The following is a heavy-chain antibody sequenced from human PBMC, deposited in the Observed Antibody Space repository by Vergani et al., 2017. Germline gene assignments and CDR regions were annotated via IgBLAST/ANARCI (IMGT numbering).Heavy chain of an antibody. CDR2: IYYSGST. J-gene: IGHJ6*02. CDR1: GGSISSSSYY. Sequence: QLQLQESGPGLVKPSETLSLTCTVSGGSISSSSYYWGWIRQPPGKGLEWIGSIYYSGSTNYNPSLKSRVTISVDTSKNQFSLKLSSVTAADTAVYYCAGMSCTNGVCPHYYYYGMDVWGQGTTVTVSS. CDR3: AGMSCTNGVCPHYYYYGMDV. V-gene: IGHV4-39*07. D-gene: IGHD2-8*01.